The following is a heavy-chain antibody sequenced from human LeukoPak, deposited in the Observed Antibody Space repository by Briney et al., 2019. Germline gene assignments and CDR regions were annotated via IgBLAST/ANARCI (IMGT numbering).Heavy chain of an antibody. D-gene: IGHD5-24*01. CDR1: GGSISSYY. CDR3: ARWLQYYFDY. J-gene: IGHJ4*02. CDR2: IYYSGST. V-gene: IGHV4-59*08. Sequence: SETLSLTCTVSGGSISSYYWSWNRQPPGKGLEWIGYIYYSGSTNYNPSLKSRVTISVDTSKNQFSLKLSSVTAADTAVYYCARWLQYYFDYWGQGTLVTVSS.